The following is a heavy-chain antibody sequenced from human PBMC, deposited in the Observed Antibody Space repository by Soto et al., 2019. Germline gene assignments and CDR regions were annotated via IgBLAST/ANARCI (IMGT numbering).Heavy chain of an antibody. J-gene: IGHJ6*03. CDR1: GGSIGIYY. V-gene: IGHV4-59*01. CDR2: IYYSGST. Sequence: PSETLSIAGTVSGGSIGIYYWTWIRQPPGKGLEWIGYIYYSGSTNYNPSLKSRVTISVDTSKNQFSLKLSSVTAADTAVYYCARVIGITIFGVVSLDYMDVWGKGTTVT. CDR3: ARVIGITIFGVVSLDYMDV. D-gene: IGHD3-3*01.